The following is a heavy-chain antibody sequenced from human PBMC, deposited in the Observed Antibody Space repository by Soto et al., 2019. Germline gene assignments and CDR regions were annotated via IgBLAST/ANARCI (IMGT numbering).Heavy chain of an antibody. Sequence: PGGSLRLSCAASGFTFSNAWMSWVRQAPGKGLEWVGRIKSKTDGGTTDYAAPVKGRFTISRDDSKNTLYLQMNSLKTEDTAVYYCTTDGILIGSGSYYHDYYYYGMDVWGQGTTVTVSS. J-gene: IGHJ6*02. V-gene: IGHV3-15*01. D-gene: IGHD3-10*01. CDR3: TTDGILIGSGSYYHDYYYYGMDV. CDR1: GFTFSNAW. CDR2: IKSKTDGGTT.